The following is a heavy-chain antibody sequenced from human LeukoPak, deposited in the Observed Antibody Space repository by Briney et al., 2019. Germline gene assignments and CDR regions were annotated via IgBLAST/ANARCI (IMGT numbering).Heavy chain of an antibody. Sequence: PSETLSLTCAVSGGSISSGGYSWSWIRQPPGKGLEWIGYIYHSGSTNYNPSLKSRVTISVGTSKNQFSLKLSSVTAADTAVYYCARTLPAAIILFYGRGHYFDYWGQGTLVTVSS. CDR1: GGSISSGGYS. CDR2: IYHSGST. D-gene: IGHD2-2*02. CDR3: ARTLPAAIILFYGRGHYFDY. V-gene: IGHV4-30-2*01. J-gene: IGHJ4*02.